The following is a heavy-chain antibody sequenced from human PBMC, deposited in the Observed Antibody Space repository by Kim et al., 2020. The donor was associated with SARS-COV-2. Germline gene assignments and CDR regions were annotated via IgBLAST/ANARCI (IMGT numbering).Heavy chain of an antibody. D-gene: IGHD5-18*01. V-gene: IGHV1-69*04. Sequence: SVKVSCKASGGTFSSYAISWVRQAPGQGLEWMGRIIPIFGIANYAQKFQGRVTITADKSTSTAYMELSSLRSEDTAVYYCARDRRGYSYGYTLYYFDYWGQGTLVTVSS. J-gene: IGHJ4*02. CDR1: GGTFSSYA. CDR3: ARDRRGYSYGYTLYYFDY. CDR2: IIPIFGIA.